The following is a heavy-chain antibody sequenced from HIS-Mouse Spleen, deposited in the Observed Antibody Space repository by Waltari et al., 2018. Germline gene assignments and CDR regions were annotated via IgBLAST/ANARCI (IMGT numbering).Heavy chain of an antibody. Sequence: EVQLVESGGGLVQPGGSLRVSCAASGFTCSSYRMSWVSQAPGKGLGWVTNRKHGGRERYYVDSVKCRFTISRDNPKNSVCLQMSRLRAEDTAVYYCARDRYWYFDLWGRGTLVTVSS. J-gene: IGHJ2*01. CDR2: RKHGGRER. V-gene: IGHV3-7*01. CDR1: GFTCSSYR. CDR3: ARDRYWYFDL.